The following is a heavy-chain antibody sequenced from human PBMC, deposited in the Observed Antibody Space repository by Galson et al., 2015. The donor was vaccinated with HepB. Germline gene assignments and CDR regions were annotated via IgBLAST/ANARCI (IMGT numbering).Heavy chain of an antibody. CDR3: ARSCCGGDCYSDDAFDI. D-gene: IGHD2-21*02. J-gene: IGHJ3*02. Sequence: TCSVSGGSINRGGYSWSWIRQPPGRGLEWIGYIYHSRTTYYNPSLKSRVTISIDRSKNQFFLRLSSVTAADTAVYYCARSCCGGDCYSDDAFDIWGQGTKVTVSS. CDR2: IYHSRTT. CDR1: GGSINRGGYS. V-gene: IGHV4-30-2*01.